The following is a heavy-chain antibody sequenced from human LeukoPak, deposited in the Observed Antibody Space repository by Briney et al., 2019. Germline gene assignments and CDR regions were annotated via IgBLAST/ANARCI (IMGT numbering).Heavy chain of an antibody. V-gene: IGHV3-23*01. D-gene: IGHD5-18*01. Sequence: GGSLRLSCAASGFAFSSNAMSWVRQAPGKGLEWVSAIRGSGGDTYYADSVKGRFTISRDNSKNTLYLQMNSLRAEDTAVYYCARDSPAAMAHFDYWGQGTLVTVSS. CDR3: ARDSPAAMAHFDY. CDR2: IRGSGGDT. CDR1: GFAFSSNA. J-gene: IGHJ4*02.